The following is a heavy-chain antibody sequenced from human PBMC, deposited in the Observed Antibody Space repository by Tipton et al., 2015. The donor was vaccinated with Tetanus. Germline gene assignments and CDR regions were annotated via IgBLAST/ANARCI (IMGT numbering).Heavy chain of an antibody. CDR1: GYTFTRHY. D-gene: IGHD4-23*01. Sequence: QLVQSGAEVKKPGASVKVSCKASGYTFTRHYLHWVRQAPGQGLEWMGIINPSGGSTDYAQKFQGRVTMTRDTSTSTVYMELSSLRYEDTAVYYCARDGSPVVTPLFDFWGQGTLVTVSS. CDR3: ARDGSPVVTPLFDF. J-gene: IGHJ4*02. V-gene: IGHV1-46*01. CDR2: INPSGGST.